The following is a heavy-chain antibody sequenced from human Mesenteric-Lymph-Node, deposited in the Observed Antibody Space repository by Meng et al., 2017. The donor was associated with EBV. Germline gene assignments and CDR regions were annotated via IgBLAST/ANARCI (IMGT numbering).Heavy chain of an antibody. V-gene: IGHV4-30-4*01. Sequence: QVKSVKAGTGLCRPLWPSSCAVVYSVASICSGVYYWSWIHTPTGKGLEGIGYIYYDGSTFYTPSLRSRVTMSVDTSKRQFSLRLRSVTAADTAVYYCARDRGGDHFDYWGQGTLVTVSS. CDR2: IYYDGST. J-gene: IGHJ4*02. CDR1: VASICSGVYY. D-gene: IGHD2-21*01. CDR3: ARDRGGDHFDY.